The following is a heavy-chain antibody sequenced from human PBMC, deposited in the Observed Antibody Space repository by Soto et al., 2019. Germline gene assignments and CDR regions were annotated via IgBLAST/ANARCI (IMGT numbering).Heavy chain of an antibody. CDR3: ARISSVDPYGYVNGGLDV. V-gene: IGHV4-59*01. Sequence: QVQLQQSGPGLVKPSETLSLTCSVSGVSIRSYYWSWIRQSPEKGLEWIGYCYHSGNSNYNPSVNSRVSISVGNSTNQLSLSLRSVTAADTAVYFCARISSVDPYGYVNGGLDVWGQGTTVTVSS. CDR2: CYHSGNS. D-gene: IGHD5-18*01. CDR1: GVSIRSYY. J-gene: IGHJ6*02.